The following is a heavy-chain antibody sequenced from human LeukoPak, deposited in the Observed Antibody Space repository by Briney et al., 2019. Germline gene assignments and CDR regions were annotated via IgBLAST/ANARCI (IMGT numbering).Heavy chain of an antibody. D-gene: IGHD2/OR15-2a*01. Sequence: SGTLSLTCTVSGXSISTYYYNWIRQPAGKGLEWIGRIYTSGSTNYNPSLKSRVTMSVDTSKNQFSLKLSSVTAADTAVYYCARAKNDKYYFYGMDVWGQGTTVTVSS. CDR2: IYTSGST. V-gene: IGHV4-4*07. CDR3: ARAKNDKYYFYGMDV. J-gene: IGHJ6*02. CDR1: GXSISTYY.